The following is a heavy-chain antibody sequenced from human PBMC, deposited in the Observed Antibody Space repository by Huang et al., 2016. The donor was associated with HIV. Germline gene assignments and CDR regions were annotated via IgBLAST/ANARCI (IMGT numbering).Heavy chain of an antibody. J-gene: IGHJ2*01. V-gene: IGHV4-39*01. CDR2: RYYTGKM. Sequence: QMRFQESGPGLVKPSGTLSLTCNVSGGSINTGRYYWGWLRQPPGKGLGWVGRRYYTGKMDYDPSLKGLLTMSAATSKNQFSLNLSSVTAADTAIYYCARNHDFWRGRMFAISYFDVWGRGTLVTVAS. D-gene: IGHD3-3*01. CDR1: GGSINTGRYY. CDR3: ARNHDFWRGRMFAISYFDV.